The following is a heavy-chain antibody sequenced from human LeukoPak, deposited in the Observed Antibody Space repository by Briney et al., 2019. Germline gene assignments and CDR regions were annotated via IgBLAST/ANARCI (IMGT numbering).Heavy chain of an antibody. D-gene: IGHD3-9*01. V-gene: IGHV3-23*01. CDR3: AKVPLGRYFDWLPLGKYYFDY. CDR1: GFTFSSYA. J-gene: IGHJ4*02. CDR2: ISGSGGST. Sequence: PGGSLSLSCAASGFTFSSYAMSWVRQAPGKGLEWVSAISGSGGSTYYADSVKGRFTISRDNSKNTLYLQMNSLRAEDTAVYYCAKVPLGRYFDWLPLGKYYFDYWGQGTLVTVSS.